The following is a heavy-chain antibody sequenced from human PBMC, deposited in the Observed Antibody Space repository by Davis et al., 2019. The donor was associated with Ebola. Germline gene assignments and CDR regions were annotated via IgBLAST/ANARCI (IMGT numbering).Heavy chain of an antibody. J-gene: IGHJ4*02. CDR1: GGSISSYY. CDR3: ARGNWGYSYGLRGRETFDY. V-gene: IGHV4-59*12. D-gene: IGHD5-18*01. Sequence: PSETLSLTCTVSGGSISSYYCSWIRQPPGKGLEWIGYIYYSGSTNYNPSLKSRVTISVDTSKNQFSLKLSSVTAADTAVYYCARGNWGYSYGLRGRETFDYWGQGTLVTVSS. CDR2: IYYSGST.